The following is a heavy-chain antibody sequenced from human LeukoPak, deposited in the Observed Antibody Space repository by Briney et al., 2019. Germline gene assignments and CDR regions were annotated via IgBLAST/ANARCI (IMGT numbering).Heavy chain of an antibody. D-gene: IGHD3-3*01. CDR1: GGSFSGYY. CDR3: ARVSPLRFPRTYYFDY. CDR2: INHSGST. J-gene: IGHJ4*02. V-gene: IGHV4-34*01. Sequence: SETLSLTCVVYGGSFSGYYWSWIRQPPGKGLEWIGEINHSGSTNYNPSLKGRVTISVDTSKNQLSLKLSSVTAADTAVYYCARVSPLRFPRTYYFDYWGQGTLVTVSS.